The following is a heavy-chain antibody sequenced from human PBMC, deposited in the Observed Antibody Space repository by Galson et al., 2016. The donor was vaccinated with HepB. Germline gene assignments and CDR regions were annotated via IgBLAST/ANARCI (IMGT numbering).Heavy chain of an antibody. CDR3: ARADYYVSSGYFGAFDI. V-gene: IGHV1-18*01. J-gene: IGHJ3*02. CDR1: GYTFTTYG. Sequence: SVKVSCKASGYTFTTYGITWVRQAPGQGLEWMGRISAYIGNTNYAQKLQGRVTMTTDTSTSTAYMELRSLRSDDTAVYFCARADYYVSSGYFGAFDIWGQGTMVTVSS. CDR2: ISAYIGNT. D-gene: IGHD3-22*01.